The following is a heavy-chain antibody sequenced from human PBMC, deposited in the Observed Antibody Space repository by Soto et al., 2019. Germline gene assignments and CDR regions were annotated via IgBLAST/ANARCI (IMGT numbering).Heavy chain of an antibody. J-gene: IGHJ4*02. D-gene: IGHD3-10*01. V-gene: IGHV3-30*18. CDR3: AKSQGGYYGSGSYYPSPFDY. CDR1: GFTFSSYG. Sequence: QVQLVESGGGVVQPGRSLRLSCAASGFTFSSYGMHWVRQAPGKGLEWVAVISYDGSNKYYADSVKGRFTISRDNSKNTLYLQMNSLRAEDTAVYYCAKSQGGYYGSGSYYPSPFDYWGQGTLVTVSS. CDR2: ISYDGSNK.